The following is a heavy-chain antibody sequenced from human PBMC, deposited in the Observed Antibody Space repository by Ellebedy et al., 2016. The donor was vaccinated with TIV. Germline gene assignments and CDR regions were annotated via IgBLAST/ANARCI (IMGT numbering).Heavy chain of an antibody. D-gene: IGHD3-10*01. CDR3: ARDPEGPYYYGSGKFDY. J-gene: IGHJ4*02. Sequence: ASVKVSCXASGYTFTSHIIHWVRQAPGQWLEWLGWINAGNGDTKYSQKFQGRATITRDTSASTVYMEMSSLRSEDTAVFYCARDPEGPYYYGSGKFDYWGQGTLVTVSS. V-gene: IGHV1-3*01. CDR1: GYTFTSHI. CDR2: INAGNGDT.